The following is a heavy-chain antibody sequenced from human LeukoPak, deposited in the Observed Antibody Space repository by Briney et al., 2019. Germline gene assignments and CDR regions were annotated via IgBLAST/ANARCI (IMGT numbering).Heavy chain of an antibody. Sequence: SVKVSCKASGGTFSSYAISWVRQAPGQGLEWMGGIIPIFGTANYAQKFQSRVTITTDESTSTAYMELSSLRSEDTAVYYCARAGVAAAGTRFDYWGQGTLVTVSS. CDR1: GGTFSSYA. V-gene: IGHV1-69*05. J-gene: IGHJ4*02. CDR2: IIPIFGTA. CDR3: ARAGVAAAGTRFDY. D-gene: IGHD6-13*01.